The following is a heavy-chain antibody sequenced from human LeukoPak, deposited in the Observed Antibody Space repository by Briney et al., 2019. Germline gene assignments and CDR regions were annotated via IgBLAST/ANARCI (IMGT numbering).Heavy chain of an antibody. CDR3: ARVRRVAQGWSDY. J-gene: IGHJ4*02. D-gene: IGHD6-19*01. Sequence: SQTLSLTCTVSDGSISSGGYYWSWIRQHPGKGLEWIGYIYYSGGTYYNPSLKSRVTISVDTSKNQFSLKLSSVTAADTAVYYCARVRRVAQGWSDYWGQGTLVTVSS. CDR2: IYYSGGT. CDR1: DGSISSGGYY. V-gene: IGHV4-31*03.